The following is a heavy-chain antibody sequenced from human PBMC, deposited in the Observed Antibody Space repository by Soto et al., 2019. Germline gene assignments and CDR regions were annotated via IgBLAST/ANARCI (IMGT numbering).Heavy chain of an antibody. CDR2: ISSTSRTI. V-gene: IGHV3-48*03. Sequence: GGSLRLSCAASGFTFYSYEMNWVRQAPGKGLEWLSYISSTSRTIHYADSLKGRFTISRDNARNSLYLQMNSLRAEDTGIYYCVRDLAVAGTYGLDVWGQGTTVTVSS. D-gene: IGHD6-19*01. J-gene: IGHJ6*02. CDR1: GFTFYSYE. CDR3: VRDLAVAGTYGLDV.